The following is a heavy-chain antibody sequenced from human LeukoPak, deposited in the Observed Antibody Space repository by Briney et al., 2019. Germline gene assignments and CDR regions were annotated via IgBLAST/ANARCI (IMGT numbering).Heavy chain of an antibody. V-gene: IGHV4-34*01. J-gene: IGHJ4*02. CDR1: GGSFRGYY. Sequence: PSETLSLTCAVYGGSFRGYYWSWIRQPPGKGLEWIGEINHSGSTNYNPSLKSRVTISVDTSKNQFSLKLSSVTAADTAVYYCTRGSGIAVAGTFDYWGQGTLVTVSS. CDR2: INHSGST. CDR3: TRGSGIAVAGTFDY. D-gene: IGHD6-19*01.